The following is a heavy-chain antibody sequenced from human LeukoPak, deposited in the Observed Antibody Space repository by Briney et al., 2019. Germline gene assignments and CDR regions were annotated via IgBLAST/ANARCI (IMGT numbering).Heavy chain of an antibody. CDR1: GYXFTSYD. CDR2: MNPNSGNT. V-gene: IGHV1-8*01. CDR3: ARRYCSGGSCGFDY. J-gene: IGHJ4*02. Sequence: ASVKVSCKASGYXFTSYDINWVRQATGQGLEWMGWMNPNSGNTGYAQKFQGRVTMTRNTSISTAYMELSSLRSEDTAVYYCARRYCSGGSCGFDYWGQGTLVTVSS. D-gene: IGHD2-15*01.